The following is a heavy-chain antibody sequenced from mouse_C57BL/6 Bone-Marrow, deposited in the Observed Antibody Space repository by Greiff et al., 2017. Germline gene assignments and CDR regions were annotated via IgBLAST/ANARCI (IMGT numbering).Heavy chain of an antibody. D-gene: IGHD1-1*02. J-gene: IGHJ4*01. CDR3: AIEGWYDYYAMDY. CDR1: GFTFSDYY. V-gene: IGHV5-16*01. CDR2: INYDGSST. Sequence: EVHLVESEGGLVQPGSSMKLSCKASGFTFSDYYMAWVSQVPEKGLEWVANINYDGSSTYYLDSLKSRFIISIDNAKNILYLQMSSLKSEYTATYYCAIEGWYDYYAMDYWGQGTSVTVSS.